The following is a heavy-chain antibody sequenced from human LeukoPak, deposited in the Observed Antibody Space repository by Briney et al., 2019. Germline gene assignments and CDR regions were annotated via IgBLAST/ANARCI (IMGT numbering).Heavy chain of an antibody. CDR2: ISSSGSTI. J-gene: IGHJ4*02. CDR1: GFTFSDYY. CDR3: ARGPPETSASVDY. V-gene: IGHV3-11*01. Sequence: PGGSLRLSCAASGFTFSDYYKSWIRQAPGKRLEWVSYISSSGSTIYYADSVKGRFTISRDNAKNSLYLQMNSLRAEDTAVYYCARGPPETSASVDYWGQGTLVTVSS. D-gene: IGHD2-2*01.